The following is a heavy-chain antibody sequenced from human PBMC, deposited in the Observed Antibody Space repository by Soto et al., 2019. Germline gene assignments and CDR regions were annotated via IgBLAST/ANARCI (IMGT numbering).Heavy chain of an antibody. CDR1: GYTFTSYY. J-gene: IGHJ4*02. CDR2: INPSGGST. Sequence: ASVKVSCKASGYTFTSYYMHWVRQAPGQGLEWMGIINPSGGSTSYAQKFQGRHTITKDTSKNQVVLTMTNMDPVDTATYYCAHSHYYGSGFFDYWGQGTLVTVSS. D-gene: IGHD3-10*01. CDR3: AHSHYYGSGFFDY. V-gene: IGHV1-46*01.